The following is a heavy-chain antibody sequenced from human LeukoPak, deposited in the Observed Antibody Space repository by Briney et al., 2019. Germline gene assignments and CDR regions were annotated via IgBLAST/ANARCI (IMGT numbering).Heavy chain of an antibody. V-gene: IGHV3-30*03. CDR2: ISYDGSNK. Sequence: GGSLRLSCAASGFTFSSYGMHWVRQAPGKGLEWVAVISYDGSNKYYADSVKGRFTISRDNSKNTLYLQMNSLRAEDTAVYYCAAWGWLGDHDAFDIWGQGTMVTVSS. CDR3: AAWGWLGDHDAFDI. D-gene: IGHD3-10*01. J-gene: IGHJ3*02. CDR1: GFTFSSYG.